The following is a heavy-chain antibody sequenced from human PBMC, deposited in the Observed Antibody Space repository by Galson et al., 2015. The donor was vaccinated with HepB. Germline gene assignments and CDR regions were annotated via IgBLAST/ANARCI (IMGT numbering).Heavy chain of an antibody. V-gene: IGHV3-23*01. Sequence: SLRLSCAASGFTFSSYAMSWVRQAPGKGLEWVSAISGSGGSTYYADSVKGRFTISRDNSKNTLYLQMNSLRAEDTAVYYCAKDGVVCGGDCYPRHFQHWGQGTLVTVSS. D-gene: IGHD2-21*02. CDR2: ISGSGGST. CDR1: GFTFSSYA. J-gene: IGHJ1*01. CDR3: AKDGVVCGGDCYPRHFQH.